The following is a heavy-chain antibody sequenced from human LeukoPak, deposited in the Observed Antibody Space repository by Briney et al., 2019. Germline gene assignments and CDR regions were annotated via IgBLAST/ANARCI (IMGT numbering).Heavy chain of an antibody. CDR2: ISGDGGST. V-gene: IGHV3-43*02. CDR1: GFTFDDYA. Sequence: GGSLRLSCAASGFTFDDYAMHWVRQAPGKGLEWVSLISGDGGSTYYADSVKGRFTISRDNSKNSLYLQMNSLRTEDTAMYYCARLGTGNTAGRLHDAFEIWGQGTMVTVSS. D-gene: IGHD1/OR15-1a*01. CDR3: ARLGTGNTAGRLHDAFEI. J-gene: IGHJ3*02.